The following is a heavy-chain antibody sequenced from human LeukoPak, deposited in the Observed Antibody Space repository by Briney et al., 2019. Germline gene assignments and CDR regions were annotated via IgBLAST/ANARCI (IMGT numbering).Heavy chain of an antibody. J-gene: IGHJ6*03. Sequence: GASVKVSCKASGYTFTSYDINRVRQATGQGLEWMGWMNPNSGNTGYAQKFQGRVTMTRNTSISTAYMELSSLRSEDTAVYYCARVSRGYSSGWYISNYYYYYMDVWGKGTTVTVSS. CDR2: MNPNSGNT. V-gene: IGHV1-8*01. CDR3: ARVSRGYSSGWYISNYYYYYMDV. CDR1: GYTFTSYD. D-gene: IGHD6-19*01.